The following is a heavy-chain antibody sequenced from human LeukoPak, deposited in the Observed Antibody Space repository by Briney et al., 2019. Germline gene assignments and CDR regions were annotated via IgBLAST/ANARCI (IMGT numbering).Heavy chain of an antibody. CDR3: ARYDSGWYDY. V-gene: IGHV3-48*02. J-gene: IGHJ4*02. CDR2: ISSGSTTI. Sequence: GSLRLSCAASGFTFSSYRMNWVRPAPGKGLEWVSYISSGSTTIYYADSVKGRFTISRDNAKNSLYLQMNSLRDEDTAVYYCARYDSGWYDYWGQGTLVTVSS. CDR1: GFTFSSYR. D-gene: IGHD6-19*01.